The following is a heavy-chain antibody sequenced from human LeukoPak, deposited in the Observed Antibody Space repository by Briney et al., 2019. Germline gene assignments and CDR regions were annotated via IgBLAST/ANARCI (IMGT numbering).Heavy chain of an antibody. Sequence: SETLSLTCTVSGGSISSYYWSWIRQSPGKGLEWIGSISYSGTTYYNPSLKSRVTISVDTSKNQFSPKLNSVTAADTAVFYCAANSADYNTLGSSYKVWGQGTLVTVSS. CDR1: GGSISSYY. CDR2: ISYSGTT. J-gene: IGHJ4*02. CDR3: AANSADYNTLGSSYKV. D-gene: IGHD3-10*01. V-gene: IGHV4-59*05.